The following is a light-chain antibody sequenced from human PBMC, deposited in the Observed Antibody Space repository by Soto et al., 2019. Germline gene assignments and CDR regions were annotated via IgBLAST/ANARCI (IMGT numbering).Light chain of an antibody. CDR2: DVS. J-gene: IGLJ1*01. V-gene: IGLV2-11*01. Sequence: QSVLTQPRSVSGSPGQSVTISCTGTSSDVGGYNYVSWYQQHPGKAPKIMIYDVSKRPSGVPDRFSGSKSGNTGSLTISGLQAEDEADYYCCSYAGSPYVFGTWTKLTVL. CDR1: SSDVGGYNY. CDR3: CSYAGSPYV.